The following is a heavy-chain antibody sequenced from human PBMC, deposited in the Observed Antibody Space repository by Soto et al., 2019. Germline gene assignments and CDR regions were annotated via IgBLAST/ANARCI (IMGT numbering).Heavy chain of an antibody. V-gene: IGHV4-31*03. CDR1: GGSISSGGYY. D-gene: IGHD5-12*01. Sequence: SETLSLTCTVSGGSISSGGYYWSWIRQHPGKGLEWIGYIYYSGSTYYNPSLKSRVTISVDTSKNQFSLKLSSVTAADTAVYYCARGGVAXIKKTLVWFAPWGQRTPVTVSS. CDR3: ARGGVAXIKKTLVWFAP. J-gene: IGHJ5*02. CDR2: IYYSGST.